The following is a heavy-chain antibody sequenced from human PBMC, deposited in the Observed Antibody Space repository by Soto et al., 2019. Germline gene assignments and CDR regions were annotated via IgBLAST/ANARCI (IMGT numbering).Heavy chain of an antibody. V-gene: IGHV3-48*02. Sequence: EVQLVESGGGLVQPGGSLRLSCAASGFTFSSYSMNWVRQAPGKGLEWVSYISSSSSTIYYADSVKGRFTISRDNAKNSVYRKMNSLRDEDTALYYCAREGGNRNWGDPWGQGTLVTVSP. D-gene: IGHD1-26*01. CDR2: ISSSSSTI. J-gene: IGHJ5*02. CDR1: GFTFSSYS. CDR3: AREGGNRNWGDP.